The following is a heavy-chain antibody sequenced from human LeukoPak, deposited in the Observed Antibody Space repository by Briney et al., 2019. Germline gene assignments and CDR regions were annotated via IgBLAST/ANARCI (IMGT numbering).Heavy chain of an antibody. CDR3: TTDPPPVGYGSSGYYYLRY. Sequence: GGSLRLSCAASGFTFSNAWMSWVRQAPGKGLEWVGRIKSKTDGGTTDYAAPVKGRFTISRDDSKNTLYLQMNSLKTEDTAVYYCTTDPPPVGYGSSGYYYLRYWGQGTLVTVSS. CDR2: IKSKTDGGTT. D-gene: IGHD3-22*01. V-gene: IGHV3-15*01. J-gene: IGHJ4*02. CDR1: GFTFSNAW.